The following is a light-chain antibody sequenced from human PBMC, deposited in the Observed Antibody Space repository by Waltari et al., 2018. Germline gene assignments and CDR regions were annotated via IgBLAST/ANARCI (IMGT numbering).Light chain of an antibody. J-gene: IGKJ2*01. CDR2: EAS. V-gene: IGKV1-5*03. Sequence: DIQMTQSPSTLSASVGDRVTITCRASQNINTWLAWHQQKPGKAPKLLIFEASILQSGVPSRFSGSGFGTEFTLTISSLQPDDFATYYCQQYNSFWGTFGQGTKLDI. CDR3: QQYNSFWGT. CDR1: QNINTW.